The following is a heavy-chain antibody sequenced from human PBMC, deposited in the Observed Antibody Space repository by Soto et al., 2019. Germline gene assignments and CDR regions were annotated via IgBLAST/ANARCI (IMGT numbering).Heavy chain of an antibody. Sequence: EVQLLESGGGLVQPGGSLRLSCAASGFTFSSYAMSWVRQAPGKGLEWVSTLSGSGGSTYYADSVKGRFTISRDNSKNTLYLQMNSLRAEDTAVYYCAKDRRVGDSSGYYSSDYWGQGTLVTVSS. CDR3: AKDRRVGDSSGYYSSDY. V-gene: IGHV3-23*01. CDR2: LSGSGGST. D-gene: IGHD3-22*01. J-gene: IGHJ4*02. CDR1: GFTFSSYA.